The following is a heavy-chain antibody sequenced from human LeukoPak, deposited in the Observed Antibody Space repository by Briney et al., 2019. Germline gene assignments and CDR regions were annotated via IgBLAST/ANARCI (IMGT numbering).Heavy chain of an antibody. CDR2: INPGDSDT. CDR1: GYSFTSSW. J-gene: IGHJ5*02. Sequence: GESLKISCQASGYSFTSSWIGWARQMPGKGLEWMAIINPGDSDTRYSPSFQGQVTISADKSISAVYLQWGSLKASDTAMYYCARQPGAGWFDPWGQGTLVTVSS. CDR3: ARQPGAGWFDP. V-gene: IGHV5-51*01. D-gene: IGHD3-10*01.